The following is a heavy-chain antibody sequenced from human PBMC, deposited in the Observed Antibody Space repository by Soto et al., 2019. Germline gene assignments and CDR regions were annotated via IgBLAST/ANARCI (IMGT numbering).Heavy chain of an antibody. Sequence: QVQLVESGGGVVQPGRSLRLSCAASAFTFSSYRIHWVRQAPGKGLDWVAVISYDASDKYYADSVKGRFTISRDNSKNTLYLQMNSLRAEDTAVDYCVKERYGQMLLEDYGMDVWGQGTTVTVSS. CDR1: AFTFSSYR. CDR2: ISYDASDK. D-gene: IGHD1-1*01. V-gene: IGHV3-30*18. J-gene: IGHJ6*02. CDR3: VKERYGQMLLEDYGMDV.